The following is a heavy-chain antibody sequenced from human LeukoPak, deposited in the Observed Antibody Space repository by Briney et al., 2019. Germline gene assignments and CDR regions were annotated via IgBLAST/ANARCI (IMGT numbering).Heavy chain of an antibody. V-gene: IGHV4-59*01. CDR3: ARKSGSYSPKQNAFDI. D-gene: IGHD1-26*01. Sequence: SETLSLTCTVSGGSISSYYWSWIRQPPGKGLEWIGYIYYSGSTNYNPSLKSRVTISVDTSKNQFSLKLSSVTAADTAVYYCARKSGSYSPKQNAFDIWGEGTMDTVSS. J-gene: IGHJ3*02. CDR2: IYYSGST. CDR1: GGSISSYY.